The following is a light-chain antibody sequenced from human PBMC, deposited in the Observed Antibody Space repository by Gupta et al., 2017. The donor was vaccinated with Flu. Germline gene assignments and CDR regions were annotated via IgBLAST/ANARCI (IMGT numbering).Light chain of an antibody. J-gene: IGKJ2*01. V-gene: IGKV1-39*01. Sequence: VGDRVTITCRASQSISSYLNWYQQKPGKAPKLLIYAASSLQSGVPSRFSGSGSGTDFTLTISSLQPEDFATYYCQQSYSTPYTFGQGTKLEIK. CDR2: AAS. CDR1: QSISSY. CDR3: QQSYSTPYT.